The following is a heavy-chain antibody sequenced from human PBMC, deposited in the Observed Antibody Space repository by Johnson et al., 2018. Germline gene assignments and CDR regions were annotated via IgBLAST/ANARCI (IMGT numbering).Heavy chain of an antibody. J-gene: IGHJ6*03. CDR3: ARGQWGVPGYQYYMDV. CDR1: GFSCNVYS. D-gene: IGHD6-19*01. V-gene: IGHV3-21*06. Sequence: VRLVQSGGGLVKPGGSLRLSCEASGFSCNVYSMTWVRQAPGKGLEWVSFIGAGSVHIHYADSVRGRCTISRDYAKNSLYLPMSALRVKDTAIYFCARGQWGVPGYQYYMDVWGKGTTVAVSS. CDR2: IGAGSVHI.